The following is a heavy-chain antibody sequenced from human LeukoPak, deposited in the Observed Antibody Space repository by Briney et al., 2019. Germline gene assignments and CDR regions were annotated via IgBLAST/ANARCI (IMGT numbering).Heavy chain of an antibody. CDR1: GFTFSSYA. CDR2: ISGSGGST. D-gene: IGHD3-10*01. CDR3: AKDKVFGGELDY. V-gene: IGHV3-23*01. J-gene: IGHJ4*02. Sequence: GGSLRLSCAASGFTFSSYAMSWVRQAPGKGLEWVSAISGSGGSTYYADSVKGRFTISRDNAKNFLYLQMNSLRTEDTALYYCAKDKVFGGELDYWGQGTLVTVSS.